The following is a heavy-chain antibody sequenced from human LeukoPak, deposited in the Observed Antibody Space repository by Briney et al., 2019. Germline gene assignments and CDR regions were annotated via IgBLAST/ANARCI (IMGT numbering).Heavy chain of an antibody. D-gene: IGHD6-13*01. Sequence: PSETLSLTCTVSGGSISSYYWSWIRQPPGKGLGWIGYIYYGVSTNYNPSLKSRVTISLDTSKKQISLKVRSVTAADTAIYYCARLLADNWFDPWGQGTLVTVSS. CDR3: ARLLADNWFDP. V-gene: IGHV4-59*08. J-gene: IGHJ5*02. CDR2: IYYGVST. CDR1: GGSISSYY.